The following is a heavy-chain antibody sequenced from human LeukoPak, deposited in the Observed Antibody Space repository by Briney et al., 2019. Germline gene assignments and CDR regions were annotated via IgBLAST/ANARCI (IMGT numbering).Heavy chain of an antibody. D-gene: IGHD2-2*01. CDR2: IIPIFGTA. Sequence: SVKVFCKASGGTFSSHAISWVRQAPGQGLEWMGGIIPIFGTANYAQKFQGRVTITTDESTSTAYMELSSLRSEDTAVYYCARGEPHGDQLLLGYWGQGTLVTVSS. V-gene: IGHV1-69*05. CDR1: GGTFSSHA. CDR3: ARGEPHGDQLLLGY. J-gene: IGHJ4*02.